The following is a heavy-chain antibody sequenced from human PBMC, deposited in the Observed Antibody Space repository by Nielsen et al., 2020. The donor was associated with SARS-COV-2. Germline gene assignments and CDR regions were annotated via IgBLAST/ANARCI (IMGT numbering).Heavy chain of an antibody. CDR3: TRGFYSQSDC. CDR2: ISGDSNYI. Sequence: GGSLRLSCAASGFIFSDYAMAWVRQAPGKGLEWVASISGDSNYIFYSELVKGRFTMSRDNGKNSLYLQMNTLRSEDTALYYCTRGFYSQSDCWGQGTLVTVSS. V-gene: IGHV3-21*01. J-gene: IGHJ4*02. CDR1: GFIFSDYA. D-gene: IGHD2-15*01.